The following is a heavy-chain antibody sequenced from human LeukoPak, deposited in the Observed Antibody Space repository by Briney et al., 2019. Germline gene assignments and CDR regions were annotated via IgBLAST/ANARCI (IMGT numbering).Heavy chain of an antibody. CDR2: ISSSGSTI. CDR1: GFTFSSYE. Sequence: PGGSLRLSCAASGFTFSSYEMNWVRQAPGKGLEWVSYISSSGSTIYYADSVKGRFTISGDNSKNTLYLQMNSLRAEDTAVYYCAKDGAFGTTVTTGDYWGQGTLVTVSS. J-gene: IGHJ4*02. V-gene: IGHV3-48*03. D-gene: IGHD4-17*01. CDR3: AKDGAFGTTVTTGDY.